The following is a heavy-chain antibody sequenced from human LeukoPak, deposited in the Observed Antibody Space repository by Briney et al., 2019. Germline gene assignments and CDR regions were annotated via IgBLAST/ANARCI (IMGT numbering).Heavy chain of an antibody. CDR1: GGTFSSYA. Sequence: SVKVSCKASGGTFSSYAISWVRQAPGQGLEWMGGIIPIFGTANYAQKFQGRVTITADESTSTAYMELSSLRSEDTAAYYCAREPQDSGSYLYYFDYWGQGTLVTVSS. D-gene: IGHD1-26*01. J-gene: IGHJ4*02. CDR3: AREPQDSGSYLYYFDY. V-gene: IGHV1-69*01. CDR2: IIPIFGTA.